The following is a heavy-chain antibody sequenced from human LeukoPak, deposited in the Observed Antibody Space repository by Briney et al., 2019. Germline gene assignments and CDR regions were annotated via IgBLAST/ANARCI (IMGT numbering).Heavy chain of an antibody. V-gene: IGHV3-11*06. J-gene: IGHJ4*02. CDR2: ISSSSSYT. D-gene: IGHD6-13*01. CDR3: AKALPSSWYFFDY. Sequence: GGSLRLSCAVSGFTFSDYYMSWIRQAPGKGLEWVSYISSSSSYTKYADSVKGRFTISRGNAKNSLYLQMNSLRADDTAVYYCAKALPSSWYFFDYWGQGTLVTVSS. CDR1: GFTFSDYY.